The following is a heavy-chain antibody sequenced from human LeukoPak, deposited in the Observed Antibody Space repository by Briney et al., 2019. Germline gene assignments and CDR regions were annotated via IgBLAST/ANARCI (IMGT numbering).Heavy chain of an antibody. V-gene: IGHV3-66*01. D-gene: IGHD3-22*01. CDR2: IYSAGST. CDR1: GFTVSSNY. CDR3: AKDYYDSSGYYRDNWFDP. J-gene: IGHJ5*02. Sequence: PGGSLRLSCAASGFTVSSNYMTWVRQAPGKGLEWASTIYSAGSTHYADSVKGRFTISRDNSKNTLYLQMNSLRAEDTAVYYCAKDYYDSSGYYRDNWFDPWGQGTLVTVSS.